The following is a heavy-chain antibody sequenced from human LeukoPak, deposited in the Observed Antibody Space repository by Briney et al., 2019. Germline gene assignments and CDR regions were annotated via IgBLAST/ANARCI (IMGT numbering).Heavy chain of an antibody. V-gene: IGHV4-59*12. CDR2: IYYSGST. J-gene: IGHJ4*02. D-gene: IGHD3-3*01. CDR1: GGSISSYY. Sequence: PSETLSLTCTVSGGSISSYYWSWIRQPPGKGLEWIGYIYYSGSTNYNPSLKSRVTISVDTSKNQFSLKLSSVTAADTAVYYCAREWHDFWSGDSTFDYWGQGTLVTVSS. CDR3: AREWHDFWSGDSTFDY.